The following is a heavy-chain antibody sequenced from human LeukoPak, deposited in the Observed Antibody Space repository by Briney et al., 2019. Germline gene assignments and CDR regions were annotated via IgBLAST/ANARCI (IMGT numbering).Heavy chain of an antibody. Sequence: PSETLSLTCAVYGGSFSGYYWSWIRQPPGKGLEWIGEINHSGSTNYNPSLKSRVAISVDTSKNQFSLKLSSVTAADTAVYYCARRAVFGVVKFYYYYYMDVWGKGTTVTVSS. CDR3: ARRAVFGVVKFYYYYYMDV. J-gene: IGHJ6*03. D-gene: IGHD3-3*01. CDR2: INHSGST. V-gene: IGHV4-34*01. CDR1: GGSFSGYY.